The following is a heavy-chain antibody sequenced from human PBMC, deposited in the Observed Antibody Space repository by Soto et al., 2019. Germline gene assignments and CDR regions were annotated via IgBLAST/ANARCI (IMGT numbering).Heavy chain of an antibody. J-gene: IGHJ4*02. CDR2: ISAYNGNT. V-gene: IGHV1-18*01. D-gene: IGHD3-3*01. CDR3: ARDPPTAIFGVVPIGFDY. Sequence: QVQLVQSGAEVKKPGASVKVSCKASGYTFTSYGISWVRQAPGQGLEWMGWISAYNGNTNYAQKLQGRVTMTTDTSTSTAYMELRSLRSDDTAVYYCARDPPTAIFGVVPIGFDYWGQGTLVTVSS. CDR1: GYTFTSYG.